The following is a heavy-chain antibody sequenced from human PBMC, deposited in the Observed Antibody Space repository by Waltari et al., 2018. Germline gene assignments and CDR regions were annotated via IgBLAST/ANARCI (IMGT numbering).Heavy chain of an antibody. D-gene: IGHD3-9*01. J-gene: IGHJ4*02. V-gene: IGHV1-18*01. CDR3: ARGGDFDWSTYYFDN. Sequence: QVQLMHSGDEVKRPGASLKVSSTASGYTFSYYGSSWLRQAPGQGLEWMGYILGYHCDTNTCQTFPDRCTMTTDSSPTTAYMELRSLKSDDTAVYYCARGGDFDWSTYYFDNWGQGTLVTVSS. CDR2: ILGYHCDT. CDR1: GYTFSYYG.